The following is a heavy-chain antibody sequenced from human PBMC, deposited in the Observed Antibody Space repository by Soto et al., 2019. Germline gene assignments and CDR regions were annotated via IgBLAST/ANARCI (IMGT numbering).Heavy chain of an antibody. CDR2: ISWNSGSI. CDR3: ARAPYTSSWYGDYFDY. CDR1: GFAFDDYA. D-gene: IGHD6-13*01. J-gene: IGHJ4*02. V-gene: IGHV3-9*01. Sequence: DVQLVESGGGLVQPGRSLRLSCAACGFAFDDYAMHWIRQAPGKGLEWVSSISWNSGSIAYVDSVKGRFTVSRDNAKNSLYLQMNSLREEDTALYYCARAPYTSSWYGDYFDYWGQGTLVIVSA.